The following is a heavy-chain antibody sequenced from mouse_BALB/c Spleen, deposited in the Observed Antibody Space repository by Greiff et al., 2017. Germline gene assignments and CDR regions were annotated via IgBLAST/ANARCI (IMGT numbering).Heavy chain of an antibody. CDR3: TRCDCYYEDWFAY. J-gene: IGHJ3*01. D-gene: IGHD2-3*01. CDR1: GYTFTSYY. Sequence: QVQLKQSGAELVKPGASVKLSCKASGYTFTSYYMYWVKQRPGQGLEWIGEINPSNGGTNFNEKFKSKATLTVDKSSSTAYMQLSSLTSEDSAVYYCTRCDCYYEDWFAYWGQGTLVTVSA. V-gene: IGHV1S81*02. CDR2: INPSNGGT.